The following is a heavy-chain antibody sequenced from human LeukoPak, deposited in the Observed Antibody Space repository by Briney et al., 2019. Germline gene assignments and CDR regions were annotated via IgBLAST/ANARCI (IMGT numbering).Heavy chain of an antibody. CDR2: INPNSGVT. J-gene: IGHJ4*02. V-gene: IGHV1-2*02. CDR1: GYTFTDYY. CDR3: ARGLRAAGDYYDSSGYRDY. Sequence: ASVKVSCKASGYTFTDYYMHWVRQAPGQGLEWMGWINPNSGVTNYAQKFQGRVTMTRDTSISTAYMELSRLRSDDTAVYYCARGLRAAGDYYDSSGYRDYWGQGTLVTVSS. D-gene: IGHD3-22*01.